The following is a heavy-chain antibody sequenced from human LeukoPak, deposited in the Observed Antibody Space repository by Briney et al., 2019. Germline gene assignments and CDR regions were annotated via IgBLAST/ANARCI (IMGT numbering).Heavy chain of an antibody. J-gene: IGHJ5*02. Sequence: PGGSLRLSCAASGFTFSSYSMNWVRQAPGKGLEWVSSISSSSSYIYYADSVKGRFTISRDNAKNSLYLRMNSLRAEDTAVYYCARDPYYDSTGILGNWFDPWGQGTLVTVSS. CDR3: ARDPYYDSTGILGNWFDP. D-gene: IGHD3-22*01. CDR1: GFTFSSYS. V-gene: IGHV3-21*01. CDR2: ISSSSSYI.